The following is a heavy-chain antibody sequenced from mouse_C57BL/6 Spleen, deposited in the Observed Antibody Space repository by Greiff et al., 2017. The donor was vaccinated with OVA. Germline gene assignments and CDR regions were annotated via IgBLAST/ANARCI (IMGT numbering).Heavy chain of an antibody. CDR3: ALQLRPFFAY. J-gene: IGHJ3*01. CDR2: IYPGDGDT. CDR1: GYAFSSSW. D-gene: IGHD3-2*02. V-gene: IGHV1-82*01. Sequence: QVQLKESGPELVKPGASVKISCEASGYAFSSSWMNWVKQRPGKGLEWIGRIYPGDGDTNYNGKFKGKATLTADKSSSTAYMQLSSLTSEDSAVYFCALQLRPFFAYWGQGTLVTVSA.